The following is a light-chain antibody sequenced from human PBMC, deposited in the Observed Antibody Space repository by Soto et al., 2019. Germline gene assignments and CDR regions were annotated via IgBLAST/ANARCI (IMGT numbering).Light chain of an antibody. CDR3: QQYDNLPLFT. Sequence: DIQMTQSPSSLSASVGDRVTITCQASQDISNYLNWYQQKPGTAPTLLIYDASNLETGVPSRFSGSGSGTDFTFTISSRQPEDIASYYCQQYDNLPLFTFGPGTKVDIK. J-gene: IGKJ3*01. CDR1: QDISNY. V-gene: IGKV1-33*01. CDR2: DAS.